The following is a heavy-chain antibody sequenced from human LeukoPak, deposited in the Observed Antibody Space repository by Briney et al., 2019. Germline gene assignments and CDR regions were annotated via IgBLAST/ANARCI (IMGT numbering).Heavy chain of an antibody. D-gene: IGHD2-21*02. CDR2: IYPGDSDI. CDR1: GYSFTNYW. Sequence: GESLRISCKGSGYSFTNYWIGWVRQMPGKGLEWMGIIYPGDSDIRYSPSFQGQVTISADKSISTAYLQWSSLKASDTAMYYCARRSYCGGDCYSDYWGQGTLVTVSS. J-gene: IGHJ4*02. V-gene: IGHV5-51*01. CDR3: ARRSYCGGDCYSDY.